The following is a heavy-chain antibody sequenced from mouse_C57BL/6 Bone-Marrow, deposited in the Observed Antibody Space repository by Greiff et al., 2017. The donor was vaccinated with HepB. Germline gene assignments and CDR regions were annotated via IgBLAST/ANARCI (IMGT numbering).Heavy chain of an antibody. CDR2: INPYNGGT. Sequence: EVQLQQSGPVLVKPGPSGRLSVKAPDSTSPDSYRTWGKQSHGRSLEWIGVINPYNGGTSYNQKFKGKATLTVDKSSSTAYMELNSLTSEDSAVYYCATILRDWYFDVWGTGTTGTVSS. CDR3: ATILRDWYFDV. CDR1: DSTSPDSY. V-gene: IGHV1-19*01. D-gene: IGHD1-1*01. J-gene: IGHJ1*03.